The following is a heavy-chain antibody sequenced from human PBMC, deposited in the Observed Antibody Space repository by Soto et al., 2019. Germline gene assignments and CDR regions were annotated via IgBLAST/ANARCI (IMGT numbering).Heavy chain of an antibody. CDR2: INPNSGGT. Sequence: ASVKVSCKASGYTFTGYYMHWVRQAPGQGLEWMGWINPNSGGTNYAQKFQGWVTMTRDTSISTAYMELSRLRSDDTAVYYCARDLPDYGDYGKPKYYFDYWGQGTLVTVSS. J-gene: IGHJ4*02. CDR1: GYTFTGYY. D-gene: IGHD4-17*01. V-gene: IGHV1-2*04. CDR3: ARDLPDYGDYGKPKYYFDY.